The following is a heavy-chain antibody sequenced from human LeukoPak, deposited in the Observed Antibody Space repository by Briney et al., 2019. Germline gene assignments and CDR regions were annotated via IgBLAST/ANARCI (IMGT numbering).Heavy chain of an antibody. CDR3: AREGAGHNFDF. Sequence: ASVTVSCKASGYSFASYALHWVRQAPGQRLEWMGWINAGNGNTKYSQKLQGRVTITRDTSASTAYMELSSLRSEDTAVYYCAREGAGHNFDFWGQGTLVPVSS. CDR1: GYSFASYA. J-gene: IGHJ4*02. CDR2: INAGNGNT. D-gene: IGHD6-19*01. V-gene: IGHV1-3*01.